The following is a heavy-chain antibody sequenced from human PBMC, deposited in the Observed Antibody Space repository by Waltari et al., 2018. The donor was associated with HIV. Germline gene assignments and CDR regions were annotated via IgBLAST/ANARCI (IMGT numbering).Heavy chain of an antibody. Sequence: QVQLVQSGSELRTPGASVILSCKASGYSFTDYSLNWVRQAPGQGLEWMGWINTNTCKPSYDQAFTGRFVFSLDTSVSTAFLQINSLKTEDTAVYYCARLNLKRGYFPSFWGQGTLVTVSS. CDR3: ARLNLKRGYFPSF. D-gene: IGHD3-22*01. J-gene: IGHJ4*02. CDR2: INTNTCKP. V-gene: IGHV7-4-1*02. CDR1: GYSFTDYS.